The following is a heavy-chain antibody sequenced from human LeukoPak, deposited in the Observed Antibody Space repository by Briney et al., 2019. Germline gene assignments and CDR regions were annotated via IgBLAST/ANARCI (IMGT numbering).Heavy chain of an antibody. CDR2: INPNSGGT. Sequence: ASVKVSCKASGYTFTSYYMHWVRQAPGQGLEWMGWINPNSGGTNYAQKFQGRVTMTRDTSISTAYMELSRLRSDDTAVYYCARDSRGGAYYYYMDVWGKGTTVTISS. D-gene: IGHD1-26*01. V-gene: IGHV1-2*02. CDR1: GYTFTSYY. CDR3: ARDSRGGAYYYYMDV. J-gene: IGHJ6*03.